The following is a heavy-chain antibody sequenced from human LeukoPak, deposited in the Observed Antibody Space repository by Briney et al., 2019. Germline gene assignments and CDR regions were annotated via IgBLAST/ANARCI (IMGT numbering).Heavy chain of an antibody. D-gene: IGHD5-12*01. CDR3: ARVFLTYSGYDLNFFDS. CDR1: GFTFSNYS. J-gene: IGHJ4*02. V-gene: IGHV3-21*01. CDR2: ISSLGSYT. Sequence: GGSLRLSCAASGFTFSNYSMTWVRQAPGKGLEWVSSISSLGSYTYYADSVKGRFAISRDNADNSLCLQMNSLRGEDTAVYYCARVFLTYSGYDLNFFDSWGQGALVTVSP.